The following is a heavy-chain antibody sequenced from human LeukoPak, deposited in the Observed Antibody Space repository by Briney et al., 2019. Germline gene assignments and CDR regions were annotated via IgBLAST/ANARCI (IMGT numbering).Heavy chain of an antibody. Sequence: GGSLRLSCAASGFTFSSYAMSWVRQAPGKGLEWVSAISGSGGSTYYADSVKGRFTISRDNSKNTLYLQMNILRAEDTAVYYCAKGRQYYYDSSGYYPRDLKPYYYYGMDVWGQGTTVTVSS. J-gene: IGHJ6*02. D-gene: IGHD3-22*01. CDR2: ISGSGGST. CDR1: GFTFSSYA. CDR3: AKGRQYYYDSSGYYPRDLKPYYYYGMDV. V-gene: IGHV3-23*01.